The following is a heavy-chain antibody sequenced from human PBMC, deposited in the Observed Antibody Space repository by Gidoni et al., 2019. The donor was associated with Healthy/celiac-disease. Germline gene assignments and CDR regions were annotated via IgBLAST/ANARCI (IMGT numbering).Heavy chain of an antibody. CDR1: GGSFSGYY. Sequence: QVQLQQWGAVLLKLSETLSLSCAVSGGSFSGYYWSWIRQPPGKGLEWIGEINHSGSTNYNPSLKSRVTISVDTSKNQFSLKLSSVTAADTAVYYCARSTSMVRGVGGYWGQGTLVTVSS. D-gene: IGHD3-10*01. V-gene: IGHV4-34*01. J-gene: IGHJ4*02. CDR3: ARSTSMVRGVGGY. CDR2: INHSGST.